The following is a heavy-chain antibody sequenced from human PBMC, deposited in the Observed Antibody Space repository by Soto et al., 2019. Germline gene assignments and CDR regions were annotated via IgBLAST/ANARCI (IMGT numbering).Heavy chain of an antibody. CDR2: IDPSDSYT. Sequence: GESLKISCKGSGYSFTSYWISWVRQMPGKGLEWMGRIDPSDSYTNYSPSFQGHVTISADKSISTAYLQWSSLKASDTAMYYCAIWREGRYGSGSYGKYFFAYCGQGTLVTVSS. D-gene: IGHD3-10*01. J-gene: IGHJ4*02. V-gene: IGHV5-10-1*01. CDR3: AIWREGRYGSGSYGKYFFAY. CDR1: GYSFTSYW.